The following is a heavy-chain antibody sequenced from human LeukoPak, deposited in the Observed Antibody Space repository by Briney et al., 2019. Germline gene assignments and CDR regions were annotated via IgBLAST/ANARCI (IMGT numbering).Heavy chain of an antibody. CDR2: IIPILGIA. CDR1: GGTFSSYA. D-gene: IGHD2-21*02. Sequence: SVKVSCKASGGTFSSYAISWVRQAPGQGLEWMGRIIPILGIANYAQKFQGRVTITADKSTSTAYMELSSLRSEDTAVYYCASSGGDCGGDCQGGAFDIWGQGTMVTVSS. CDR3: ASSGGDCGGDCQGGAFDI. J-gene: IGHJ3*02. V-gene: IGHV1-69*04.